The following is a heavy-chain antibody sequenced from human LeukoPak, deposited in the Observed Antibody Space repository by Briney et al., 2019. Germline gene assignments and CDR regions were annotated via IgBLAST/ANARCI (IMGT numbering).Heavy chain of an antibody. CDR1: GFTFSSYS. Sequence: GGSLRLSCAASGFTFSSYSMNWVRQAPGKGLEWVSSISSSSSYIYYADSVKGRFTISRDNAKNSLYLQMNSLRAEDTAVYYCAKPISSGYYQFDYWGQGTLVTVSS. V-gene: IGHV3-21*01. CDR3: AKPISSGYYQFDY. CDR2: ISSSSSYI. D-gene: IGHD3-22*01. J-gene: IGHJ4*02.